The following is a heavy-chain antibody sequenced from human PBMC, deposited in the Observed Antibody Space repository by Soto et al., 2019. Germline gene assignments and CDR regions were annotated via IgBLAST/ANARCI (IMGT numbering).Heavy chain of an antibody. Sequence: PSETLSFTCTVSGGSISSGGYYWSWIRQHPGKGLEWIGYIYYSGSTYYNPSLKSRVTISVDTSKNQFSLKLSSVTAADTAVYYCARQLGYCSGGSCQARADNWFDPWGQGTRVTVSS. CDR2: IYYSGST. CDR1: GGSISSGGYY. D-gene: IGHD2-15*01. J-gene: IGHJ5*02. CDR3: ARQLGYCSGGSCQARADNWFDP. V-gene: IGHV4-31*03.